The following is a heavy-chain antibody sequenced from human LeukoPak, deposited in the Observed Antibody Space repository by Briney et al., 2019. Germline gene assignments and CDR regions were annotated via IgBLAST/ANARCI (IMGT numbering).Heavy chain of an antibody. D-gene: IGHD3-22*01. CDR2: INPNSGGT. J-gene: IGHJ4*02. CDR1: GYIFTGYY. CDR3: ARVGYYDSSGYYFFDY. Sequence: ASVKVSCKASGYIFTGYYMHWVRQAPGQGLEWMGWINPNSGGTKYAQKFQGRVTMTRDTSISTAYMELSRLRSDDTAVYYCARVGYYDSSGYYFFDYWGQGTLVTVSP. V-gene: IGHV1-2*02.